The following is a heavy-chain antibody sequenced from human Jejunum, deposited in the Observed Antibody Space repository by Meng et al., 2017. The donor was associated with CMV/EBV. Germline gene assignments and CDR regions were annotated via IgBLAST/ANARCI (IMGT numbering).Heavy chain of an antibody. V-gene: IGHV3-30*02. CDR2: IMYAGTNQ. Sequence: FRLSGMPWVRQAPGKGLEWVASIMYAGTNQFYAESVKGRFIISRDKSTNTLFLQMNSLRPEDTSIYYCAKEQGSHNSWPQYYFDSWGQGALVTVSS. CDR1: FRLSG. CDR3: AKEQGSHNSWPQYYFDS. J-gene: IGHJ4*02. D-gene: IGHD5-24*01.